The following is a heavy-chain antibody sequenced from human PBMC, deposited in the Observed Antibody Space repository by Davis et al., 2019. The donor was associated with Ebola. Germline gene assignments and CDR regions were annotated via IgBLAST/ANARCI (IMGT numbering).Heavy chain of an antibody. CDR2: ISGSGGST. V-gene: IGHV3-23*01. CDR3: ARGSFGDRDAFDI. D-gene: IGHD3-3*01. J-gene: IGHJ3*02. Sequence: GESLKISCAASGFTFSSYAMSWVRQAPGKGLEWVSAISGSGGSTYYADSVKGRFTISRDNAKNSLYLQMNSLRAEDTAMYYCARGSFGDRDAFDIWGQGTMVTVSS. CDR1: GFTFSSYA.